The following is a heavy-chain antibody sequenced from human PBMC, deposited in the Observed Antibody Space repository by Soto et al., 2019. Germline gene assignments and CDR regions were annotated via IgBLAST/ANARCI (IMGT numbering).Heavy chain of an antibody. J-gene: IGHJ6*03. Sequence: EVQLLESGGGLVQPGGSLRLSCAASGFTFSSYALNWVRQAPGKGLEWVSVISGSGDNTYYADSVMGRFTISRDNSKNALYLQMNSLRAEDTAVYYCAKDLGTDDFWSAYYTYSYMDVWGKGTTVTVSS. CDR1: GFTFSSYA. CDR2: ISGSGDNT. CDR3: AKDLGTDDFWSAYYTYSYMDV. V-gene: IGHV3-23*01. D-gene: IGHD3-3*01.